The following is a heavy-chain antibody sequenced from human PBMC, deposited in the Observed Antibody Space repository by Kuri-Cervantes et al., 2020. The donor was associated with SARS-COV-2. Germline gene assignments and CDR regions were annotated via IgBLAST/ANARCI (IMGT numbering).Heavy chain of an antibody. CDR1: GFTFNSYS. CDR2: ISSSRSYI. CDR3: ARDKFWVPVVITPVLNPQYHYYMDV. D-gene: IGHD2/OR15-2a*01. V-gene: IGHV3-21*01. Sequence: GGSLRLSCAASGFTFNSYSMNWVRQAPGKGLEWISSISSSRSYIYYEDSVKGRFTISRDNAKNSLYLQMNSLRAEDSAVYYCARDKFWVPVVITPVLNPQYHYYMDVWGNGTTVTVSS. J-gene: IGHJ6*03.